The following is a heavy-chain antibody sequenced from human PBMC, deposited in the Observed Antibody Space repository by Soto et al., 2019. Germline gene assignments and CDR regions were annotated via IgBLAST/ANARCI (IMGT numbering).Heavy chain of an antibody. CDR3: ARCKRLYYGIGGSYKYYFDS. J-gene: IGHJ4*02. Sequence: ASVKVSCKASGYTFTSYGISWVRQAPGQGLEWMGWISAYNGNTNYAQKLQGRVTMTTDTSTSTAYMELRSLRSDDTAVYYCARCKRLYYGIGGSYKYYFDSWGQGTLVTVSS. V-gene: IGHV1-18*01. CDR2: ISAYNGNT. CDR1: GYTFTSYG. D-gene: IGHD2-15*01.